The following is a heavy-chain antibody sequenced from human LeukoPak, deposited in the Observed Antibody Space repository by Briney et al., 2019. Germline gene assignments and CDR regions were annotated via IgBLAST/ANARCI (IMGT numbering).Heavy chain of an antibody. V-gene: IGHV4-34*01. CDR2: INHSGST. CDR1: GGSFSGYY. Sequence: SETLSLTCAVYGGSFSGYYWSWIRKPPGKGQEWIGEINHSGSTNYNPSLKSRVTISVDTSKNQFSLKLSSVTAADTAVYYCARSYYKVWYFDLWGRGTLVTVSS. J-gene: IGHJ2*01. D-gene: IGHD3-10*01. CDR3: ARSYYKVWYFDL.